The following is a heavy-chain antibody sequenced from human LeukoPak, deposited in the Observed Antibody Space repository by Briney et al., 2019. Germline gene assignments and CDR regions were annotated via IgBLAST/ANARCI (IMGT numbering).Heavy chain of an antibody. D-gene: IGHD6-13*01. J-gene: IGHJ4*02. CDR3: AKARYTDSWYQFDY. Sequence: TGGSLRLSCAASGFTFSSYAMSWVRQAPGKGLEWVSIIRGSDSSARYADSVKGRFTLSRDNSKSTVYLQMNTLRVEDTAVYYCAKARYTDSWYQFDYWGQGTLVTVSS. CDR1: GFTFSSYA. CDR2: IRGSDSSA. V-gene: IGHV3-23*01.